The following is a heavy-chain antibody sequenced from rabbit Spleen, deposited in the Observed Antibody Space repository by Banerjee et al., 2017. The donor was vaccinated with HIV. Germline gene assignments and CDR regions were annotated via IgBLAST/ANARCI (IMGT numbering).Heavy chain of an antibody. CDR1: GFSFSSNYY. CDR2: IYTGSSGTT. CDR3: ARDLVTVIGWNFNL. Sequence: QSLEESGGDRVKPGASLTLTCTASGFSFSSNYYMCWVRQAPGKGLEWIACIYTGSSGTTYYASWARGRFTISKTSSTTVTLQMTSLTAADTATYFCARDLVTVIGWNFNLWGPGTLVTVS. J-gene: IGHJ4*01. V-gene: IGHV1S40*01. D-gene: IGHD1-1*01.